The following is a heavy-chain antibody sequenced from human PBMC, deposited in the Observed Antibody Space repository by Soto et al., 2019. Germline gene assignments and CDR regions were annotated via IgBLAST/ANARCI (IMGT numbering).Heavy chain of an antibody. Sequence: ASVKVSCKASGGTFSSYAISWVRQAPGQGLEWMGGIIPIFGTANYAQKFQGRVTITADESTSTAYMELSSLRSEDTAVYYCAREHSSGWNWFDPWGQRTLVTVSS. J-gene: IGHJ5*02. CDR1: GGTFSSYA. CDR2: IIPIFGTA. V-gene: IGHV1-69*13. D-gene: IGHD6-19*01. CDR3: AREHSSGWNWFDP.